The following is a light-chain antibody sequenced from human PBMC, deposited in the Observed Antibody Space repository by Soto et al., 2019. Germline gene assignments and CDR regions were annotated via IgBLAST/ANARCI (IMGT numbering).Light chain of an antibody. Sequence: DIQMTQSPSTLSASVGDRVTITCRASQSISSWLAWYQQKPGKAPKLLIYKASSLESGVPSRFSGRGSGTEFTLTISSLQPDDFATDYCQQYNSYPLTFGQETKVEIK. J-gene: IGKJ1*01. V-gene: IGKV1-5*03. CDR1: QSISSW. CDR3: QQYNSYPLT. CDR2: KAS.